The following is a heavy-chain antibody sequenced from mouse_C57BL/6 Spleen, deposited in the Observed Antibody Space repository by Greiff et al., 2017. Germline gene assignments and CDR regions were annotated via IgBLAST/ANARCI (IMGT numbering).Heavy chain of an antibody. CDR2: ISYDGSN. CDR1: GYSITSGYY. J-gene: IGHJ2*01. CDR3: ARDDYFDY. V-gene: IGHV3-6*01. Sequence: DVLLVESGPGLVKPSQSLSLTCSVTGYSITSGYYWNWSRQFPGNKLEWMGYISYDGSNNYNPSLKNRISITRDTSKNQFFLKLNSVTTEDTATYYCARDDYFDYWGQGTTLTVSS.